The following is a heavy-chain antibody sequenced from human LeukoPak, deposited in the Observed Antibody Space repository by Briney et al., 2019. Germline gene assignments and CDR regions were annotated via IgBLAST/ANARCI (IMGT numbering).Heavy chain of an antibody. D-gene: IGHD3-22*01. CDR2: INPNSGGT. Sequence: ASVKVSCKASGYTFTCYYMHWVRQAPGQGLEWMGWINPNSGGTNYAQKFQGRVTMTEDTSTGTAYMELSSLRSEDTAVYYCATDPRPTYYYDSSGYYNHAFDIWGQGTMVTVSS. V-gene: IGHV1-2*02. CDR3: ATDPRPTYYYDSSGYYNHAFDI. CDR1: GYTFTCYY. J-gene: IGHJ3*02.